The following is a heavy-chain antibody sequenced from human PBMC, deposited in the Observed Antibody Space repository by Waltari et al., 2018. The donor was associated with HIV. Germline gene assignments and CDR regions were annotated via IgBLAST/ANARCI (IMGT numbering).Heavy chain of an antibody. J-gene: IGHJ4*02. CDR3: ARKYSSSWGAPFDY. D-gene: IGHD6-13*01. Sequence: QVQLVESGGGVVQPGRSLRLSCATSGFTLSSYGMHWVRQAPGKGLEGVTVIWYEGSKKYYADSVKGRFTISRDNSKNTLYLQMNSLRIEDTAVYYCARKYSSSWGAPFDYWGQGTLVTVSS. V-gene: IGHV3-33*01. CDR1: GFTLSSYG. CDR2: IWYEGSKK.